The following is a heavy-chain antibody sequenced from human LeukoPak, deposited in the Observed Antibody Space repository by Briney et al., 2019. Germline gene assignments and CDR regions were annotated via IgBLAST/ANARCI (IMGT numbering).Heavy chain of an antibody. J-gene: IGHJ4*02. Sequence: PGGSLRLSCAASGFTFSIYAMSWVRQAPGKGLEWVSATIDNGGSTYYAGSVKGRFTISRDNSKNTLYLQMNSLRAEDTAVYYCATSSGWYYFDYWGQGTLVTVSS. D-gene: IGHD6-19*01. CDR2: TIDNGGST. V-gene: IGHV3-23*01. CDR3: ATSSGWYYFDY. CDR1: GFTFSIYA.